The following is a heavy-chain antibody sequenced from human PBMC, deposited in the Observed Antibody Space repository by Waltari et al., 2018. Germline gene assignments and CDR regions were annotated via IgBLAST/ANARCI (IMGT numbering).Heavy chain of an antibody. V-gene: IGHV4-39*07. CDR2: IDYSGST. CDR1: VGSISSSSYY. D-gene: IGHD3-22*01. CDR3: AAYSSGYYDMDY. Sequence: QLQLQESGPGLVKPSETLSPTCTVSVGSISSSSYYWGWIRRPPGKGLEWIGSIDYSGSTYYDTSLKSRVSISVDTSKNQFSLKRSSVTAADTAVYECAAYSSGYYDMDYWGQGTRVTVSS. J-gene: IGHJ4*02.